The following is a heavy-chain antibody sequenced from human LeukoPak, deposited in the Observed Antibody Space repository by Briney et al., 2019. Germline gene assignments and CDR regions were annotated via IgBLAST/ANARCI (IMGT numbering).Heavy chain of an antibody. J-gene: IGHJ4*02. D-gene: IGHD6-19*01. CDR1: VFTFSSYA. CDR2: IIGSVVST. V-gene: IGHV3-23*01. CDR3: AKAVAVARYAQLAY. Sequence: GGSLRLSCAASVFTFSSYAMSWARQAPGKGLEWGSAIIGSVVSTYYADSVKGRVTISRDNSKTTLYLQMNRLRAEDTAVYYCAKAVAVARYAQLAYWGQGTLVTVSS.